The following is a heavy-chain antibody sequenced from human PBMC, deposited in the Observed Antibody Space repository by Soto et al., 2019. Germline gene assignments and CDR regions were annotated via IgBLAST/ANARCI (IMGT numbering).Heavy chain of an antibody. CDR1: GGTFNSYT. D-gene: IGHD3-10*01. J-gene: IGHJ4*02. Sequence: QVQLVQSGAEVKKPGSSVKVSCTASGGTFNSYTINWVRQAPGQRLEWVGRVNPIVGMSSSASKFQGRVTLTKNXXPSKAYLDLTSLKSDDTAVYYCATSYGSGSTHFDYWGQGTLVTVSS. CDR3: ATSYGSGSTHFDY. CDR2: VNPIVGMS. V-gene: IGHV1-69*02.